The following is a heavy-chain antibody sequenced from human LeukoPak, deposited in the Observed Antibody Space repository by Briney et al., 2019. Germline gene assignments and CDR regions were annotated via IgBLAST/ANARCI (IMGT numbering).Heavy chain of an antibody. J-gene: IGHJ4*02. CDR3: GRLGIITAAGSNDY. D-gene: IGHD6-13*01. V-gene: IGHV3-30*19. CDR1: AFIFSHYG. Sequence: GGSLRLSCAASAFIFSHYGMHWVRQVPGKGLEWVAVISYDGSNKYYADSVKGRFTISRDNSKNTLYLQMNSLRAEDTAVYYCGRLGIITAAGSNDYWGQGTLVTVSS. CDR2: ISYDGSNK.